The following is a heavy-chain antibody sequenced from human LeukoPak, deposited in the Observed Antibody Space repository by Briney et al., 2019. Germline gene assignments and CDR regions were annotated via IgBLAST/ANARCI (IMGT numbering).Heavy chain of an antibody. J-gene: IGHJ4*02. CDR3: AGDNIANGDLDFLEY. CDR1: GLTFSIHW. V-gene: IGHV3-7*01. D-gene: IGHD4-17*01. CDR2: INQDGSDK. Sequence: GGSLRLSCAASGLTFSIHWMNWVRQAPGKGLECVANINQDGSDKYYVDSVKGRFTISRDNAKNSLYLQMNSLRAEDTAVYYCAGDNIANGDLDFLEYWGQGTLVTVSS.